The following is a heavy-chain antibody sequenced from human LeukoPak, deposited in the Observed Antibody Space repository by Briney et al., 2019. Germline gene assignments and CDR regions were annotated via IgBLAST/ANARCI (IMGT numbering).Heavy chain of an antibody. CDR3: AKDSDYGSGSTFDY. D-gene: IGHD3-10*01. Sequence: AGGSLRLSCAASGFTFDDYAMHWVRQAPGKGLEWVSGISWNSGSIGYADSVKGRFTISRDNAKNSLYLQMNSLRAEDTALYYCAKDSDYGSGSTFDYWGQGTLVTVSS. CDR2: ISWNSGSI. CDR1: GFTFDDYA. V-gene: IGHV3-9*01. J-gene: IGHJ4*02.